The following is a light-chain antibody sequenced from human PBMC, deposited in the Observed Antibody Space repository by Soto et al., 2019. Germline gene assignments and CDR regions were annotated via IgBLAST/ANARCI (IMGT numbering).Light chain of an antibody. CDR2: DAS. V-gene: IGKV1D-13*01. CDR3: QQFNNYPLT. Sequence: AIQLTQSPSSLSASVGDRVTITCRASQGVSSSLAWYQQKPGTAPKLLTYDASDLETGVPSRFSGSGSGTDFTLTISSLQPEDFATYYCQQFNNYPLTLGQGTRLEIK. CDR1: QGVSSS. J-gene: IGKJ5*01.